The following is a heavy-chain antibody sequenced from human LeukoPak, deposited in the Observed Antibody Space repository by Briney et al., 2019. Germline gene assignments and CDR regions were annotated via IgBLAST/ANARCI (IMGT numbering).Heavy chain of an antibody. CDR1: GGSFSGYY. CDR3: ARGSPNSSGRDDFDP. Sequence: SETLSLICGVSGGSFSGYYWNWIRQAPGKGLEWIGEINHNGSTSSNPSLKSRVTISVDTSRSRFSLKLNSATAADTAVYYCARGSPNSSGRDDFDPWGQGTLVTVSS. J-gene: IGHJ5*02. V-gene: IGHV4-34*01. CDR2: INHNGST. D-gene: IGHD6-19*01.